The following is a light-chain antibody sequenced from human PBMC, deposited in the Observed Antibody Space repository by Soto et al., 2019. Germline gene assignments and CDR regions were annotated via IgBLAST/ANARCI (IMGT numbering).Light chain of an antibody. Sequence: ETVMTQSPATLSVSPGERATLSCRASESVGSNLAWYQQKPGQVPRLIIFGASSRATGTPVRFSGSGFGTDFTLTISSLEPEDSAVYYCQQYASAPRTFGQGTKVDIK. J-gene: IGKJ1*01. CDR1: ESVGSN. CDR3: QQYASAPRT. V-gene: IGKV3-15*01. CDR2: GAS.